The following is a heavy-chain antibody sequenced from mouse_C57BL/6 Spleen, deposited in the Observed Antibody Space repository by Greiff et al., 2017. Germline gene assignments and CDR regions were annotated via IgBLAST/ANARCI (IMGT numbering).Heavy chain of an antibody. CDR2: IYPGNGDT. V-gene: IGHV1-12*01. Sequence: QVQLKQSGAELVRPGASVKMSCKASGYTFTSYNMHWVKQKPRQGLEWIGAIYPGNGDTSYNQKFKGKATLTVDKSSSTAYMQLSSLTSEDSAVYFCATLSDAMDYWGQGTSVTVSS. J-gene: IGHJ4*01. CDR1: GYTFTSYN. CDR3: ATLSDAMDY.